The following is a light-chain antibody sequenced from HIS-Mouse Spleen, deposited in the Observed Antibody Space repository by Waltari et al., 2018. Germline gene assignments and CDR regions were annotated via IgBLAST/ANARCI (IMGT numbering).Light chain of an antibody. CDR2: DVS. V-gene: IGLV2-14*03. Sequence: QSALTQPASVSGSPGQSITISCTGTSSDVGGYNYVSWYQHHPGKAPKPLIYDVSNRPSGVSNRFSGSKSGNTASLTISGLQAEDEADYYCSSYTSSSFNVVFGGGTKLTVL. CDR1: SSDVGGYNY. CDR3: SSYTSSSFNVV. J-gene: IGLJ2*01.